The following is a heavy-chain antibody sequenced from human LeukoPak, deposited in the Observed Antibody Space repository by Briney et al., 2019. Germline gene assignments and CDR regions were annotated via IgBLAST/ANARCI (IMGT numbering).Heavy chain of an antibody. Sequence: GGSLRLSCAASGFTFSSYWMSWVRQAPGKGLEWVANIKQDGSEKKYVDSVKGRFTISRDNAKNSLYLQLNGLRAEDTAVYYCASGYYYDSSGPPDYFDCWGQGTLVTVSS. J-gene: IGHJ4*02. CDR3: ASGYYYDSSGPPDYFDC. CDR1: GFTFSSYW. D-gene: IGHD3-22*01. V-gene: IGHV3-7*01. CDR2: IKQDGSEK.